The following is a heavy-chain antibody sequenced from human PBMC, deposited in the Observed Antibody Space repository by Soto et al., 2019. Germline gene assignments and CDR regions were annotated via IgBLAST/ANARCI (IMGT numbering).Heavy chain of an antibody. CDR3: TRDTPGARWYFDY. CDR1: GYTFTNYY. CDR2: IDPSGGSP. J-gene: IGHJ4*02. V-gene: IGHV1-46*01. Sequence: GASVKVSCKASGYTFTNYYIHWARHAPGQGLEWMGIIDPSGGSPTNAQKFQGRVSMTRDTSASTVYMQLSSLRSDDTAVYFCTRDTPGARWYFDYWGQGTLVTVSS. D-gene: IGHD6-13*01.